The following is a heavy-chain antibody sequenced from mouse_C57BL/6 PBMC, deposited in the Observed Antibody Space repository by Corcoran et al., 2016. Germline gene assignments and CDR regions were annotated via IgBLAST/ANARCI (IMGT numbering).Heavy chain of an antibody. V-gene: IGHV1-26*01. CDR3: ARVLFYFDY. CDR2: INPNNGGT. Sequence: EVQLQQSGPKLVKPGSSVKISCKSSGYTFTDYYMNWVKQSHGKSLEWIGDINPNNGGTSYNQKFKGKATLTVDKSSSTAYMELRSLTSENSAVYYCARVLFYFDYWGQGPTLTVSS. CDR1: GYTFTDYY. J-gene: IGHJ2*01.